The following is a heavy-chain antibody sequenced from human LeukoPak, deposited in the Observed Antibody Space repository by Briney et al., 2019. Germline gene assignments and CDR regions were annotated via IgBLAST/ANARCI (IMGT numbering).Heavy chain of an antibody. D-gene: IGHD1-26*01. CDR3: ARVWSRIVGATTSSEY. Sequence: GGSLRLSCAASGFTVSSNYTSWVRQAPGKGLEWVSLIYSGGSTYYADSVKGRFTISRDNSKNTLYLQMNSLRAEDTAVYYCARVWSRIVGATTSSEYWGQGTLVTVSS. J-gene: IGHJ4*02. CDR1: GFTVSSNY. V-gene: IGHV3-53*01. CDR2: IYSGGST.